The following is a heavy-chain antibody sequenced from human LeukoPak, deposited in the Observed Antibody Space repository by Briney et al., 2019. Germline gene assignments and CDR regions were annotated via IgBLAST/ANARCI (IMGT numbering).Heavy chain of an antibody. CDR3: ARVATTWTYYFDY. CDR2: ISYDGSNK. CDR1: GFTFSRYA. J-gene: IGHJ4*02. V-gene: IGHV3-30-3*01. Sequence: GGSLRLSCAASGFTFSRYAMHWVRQAPGKGLEWMAVISYDGSNKYYADSVKGRVTISRDNSKNTLYLQMNSLRAEDTAVYYCARVATTWTYYFDYWGQGTLVTVSS. D-gene: IGHD5-12*01.